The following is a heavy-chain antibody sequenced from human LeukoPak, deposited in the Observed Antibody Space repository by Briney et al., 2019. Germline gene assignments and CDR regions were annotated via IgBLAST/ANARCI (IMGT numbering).Heavy chain of an antibody. Sequence: ASVKVSCKVSGYTLTELSMHWVRQAPGKGLEWMGGFDPEDGETIYAQKFQGRVTMTEDTSTDTAYMELSSLRSEDTAVYYCAAAYPTTITIFGVVPGFDPWGQGTLVTVSS. J-gene: IGHJ5*02. CDR2: FDPEDGET. V-gene: IGHV1-24*01. CDR1: GYTLTELS. CDR3: AAAYPTTITIFGVVPGFDP. D-gene: IGHD3-3*01.